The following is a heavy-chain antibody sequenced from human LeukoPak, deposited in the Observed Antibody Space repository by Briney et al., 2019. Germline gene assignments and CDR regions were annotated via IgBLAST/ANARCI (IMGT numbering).Heavy chain of an antibody. CDR1: GYSFTSYW. Sequence: GESLKISCKGSGYSFTSYWIGWGRQMPGKGLEWMGIIYPGDSDTRHGPSFQGQVTISADKSISTAYLQWSSLKASDTAMYYCARIRITMIVVVNHGAFDIWGQGTMVTVSS. D-gene: IGHD3-22*01. V-gene: IGHV5-51*01. CDR2: IYPGDSDT. CDR3: ARIRITMIVVVNHGAFDI. J-gene: IGHJ3*02.